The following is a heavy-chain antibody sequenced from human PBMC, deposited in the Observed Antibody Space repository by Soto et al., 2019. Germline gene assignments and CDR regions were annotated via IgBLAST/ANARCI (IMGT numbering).Heavy chain of an antibody. CDR2: INHSGST. D-gene: IGHD3-3*01. Sequence: QVQLQQWGAGLLKPSETLSLTCAVYGGSFSGYYWSWIRQPPGKGLEWIGEINHSGSTNYNPSLKSRVTISVDTSKNQFSLKLSSVTAADTAVYYCARGGTYYDFWSGYYTTYGMDVWGQGTTVTVSS. J-gene: IGHJ6*02. CDR1: GGSFSGYY. V-gene: IGHV4-34*01. CDR3: ARGGTYYDFWSGYYTTYGMDV.